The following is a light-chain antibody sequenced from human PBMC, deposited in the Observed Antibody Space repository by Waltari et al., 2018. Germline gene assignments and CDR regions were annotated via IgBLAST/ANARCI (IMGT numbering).Light chain of an antibody. V-gene: IGKV3-20*01. CDR2: DAS. CDR3: QKYGTRPAT. CDR1: QSFGRT. Sequence: EIVLTQSTASLSLSPGDRATLSCRASQSFGRTLAWYQQRPGQAPRLLIYDASSRATGIPDRFSGSGSGTDFSLTISRLEPEDFAVYYCQKYGTRPATFGQGTKVEVK. J-gene: IGKJ1*01.